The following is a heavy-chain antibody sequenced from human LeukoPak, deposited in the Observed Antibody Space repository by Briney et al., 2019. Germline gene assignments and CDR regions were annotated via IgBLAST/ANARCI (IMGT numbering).Heavy chain of an antibody. CDR1: GYTFTGYY. J-gene: IGHJ4*02. Sequence: ASVKVSCKASGYTFTGYYMHWVRQAPGQGLEWMGRINPNSGGTNYAQKFQGRVTMTRDTSISTAYMELSRLRSDDTAVYYCARDYYDCSGYPKHFDYWGQGTLVTVSS. D-gene: IGHD3-22*01. V-gene: IGHV1-2*06. CDR3: ARDYYDCSGYPKHFDY. CDR2: INPNSGGT.